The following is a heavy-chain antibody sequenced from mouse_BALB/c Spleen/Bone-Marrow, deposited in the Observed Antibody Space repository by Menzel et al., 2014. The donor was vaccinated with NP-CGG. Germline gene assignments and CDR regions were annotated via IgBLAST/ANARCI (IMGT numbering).Heavy chain of an antibody. CDR1: ADSITSGY. D-gene: IGHD3-3*01. CDR2: ISYSGST. J-gene: IGHJ2*01. Sequence: LQRVGLGPSLERPSPTLSLTCSVTADSITSGYWNWIRKFPGNKLENMGYISYSGSTYYNPSLKRRISIPRDTSANQYCRQLNSVTPEDTATFHFSREGGTGFDNWGLCIPDTISS. CDR3: SREGGTGFDN. V-gene: IGHV3-8*02.